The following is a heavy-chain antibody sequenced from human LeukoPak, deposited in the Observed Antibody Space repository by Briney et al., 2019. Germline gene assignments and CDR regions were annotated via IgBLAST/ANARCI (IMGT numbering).Heavy chain of an antibody. V-gene: IGHV1-8*01. CDR3: ARVGPGP. CDR2: MNPNSGNT. D-gene: IGHD3-10*01. J-gene: IGHJ4*02. Sequence: ASVTVSCKASGYTFTSYDINWVRQAPGQGLEWMGWMNPNSGNTVYAQKSQGRVTMTRNTSISTAYMELSSLRSEDTAVYYCARVGPGPWGQGTLVTVSS. CDR1: GYTFTSYD.